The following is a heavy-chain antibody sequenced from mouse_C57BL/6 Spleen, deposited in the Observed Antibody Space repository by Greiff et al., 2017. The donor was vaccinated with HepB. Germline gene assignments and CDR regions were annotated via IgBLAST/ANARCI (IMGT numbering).Heavy chain of an antibody. Sequence: VQLQQSGAELVKPGASVKLSCTASGFNIKDYYMHWVKQRTEQGLEWIGRIDPEDGETKYATTFQGKATITADTSSNTAYLQLRSLTSEDTAVYYCAWGGLLLDYWGQGTTLTVSS. CDR2: IDPEDGET. CDR1: GFNIKDYY. CDR3: AWGGLLLDY. J-gene: IGHJ2*01. V-gene: IGHV14-2*01. D-gene: IGHD2-3*01.